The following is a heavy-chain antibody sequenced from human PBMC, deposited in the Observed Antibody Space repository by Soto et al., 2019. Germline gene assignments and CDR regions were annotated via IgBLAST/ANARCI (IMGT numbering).Heavy chain of an antibody. J-gene: IGHJ4*02. V-gene: IGHV1-69*13. CDR2: IIPIFGTA. CDR1: GGTFSSYA. CDR3: ASLISRPFAY. D-gene: IGHD2-21*01. Sequence: SVKVSCKASGGTFSSYAISWVRQAPGQGLEWMGGIIPIFGTANYAQKFQGRVTITADESTSSAYMELSSLRSEDTAVYYCASLISRPFAYWGQGTLVTVSS.